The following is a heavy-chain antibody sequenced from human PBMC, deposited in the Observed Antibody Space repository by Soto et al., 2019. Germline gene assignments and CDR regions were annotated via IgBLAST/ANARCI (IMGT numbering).Heavy chain of an antibody. D-gene: IGHD3-22*01. CDR2: SRDKPQGYST. V-gene: IGHV3-72*01. J-gene: IGHJ4*02. CDR3: VRATYFSDSSGYTRCLDY. Sequence: GGSLRLSCAVSGFTLSDHYIDWVRQAPGKGLEWVGRSRDKPQGYSTTYAASVKGRFTASRDESKNSAYLQMNSLKTEDTAVYYCVRATYFSDSSGYTRCLDYWGQGTLVTVSS. CDR1: GFTLSDHY.